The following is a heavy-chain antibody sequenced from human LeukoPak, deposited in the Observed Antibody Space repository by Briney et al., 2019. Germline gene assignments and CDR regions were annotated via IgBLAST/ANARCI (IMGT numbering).Heavy chain of an antibody. CDR2: INPSGGST. CDR3: ARESGSYYYFDY. Sequence: ASVKVSCKASGYTFTSYYMHWVRQAPGQGHEWMGIINPSGGSTSYAQKFQGRVTMTRDTSTSTVYMELSSLRSEDTAVYYCARESGSYYYFDYWGQGTLVTVSS. D-gene: IGHD1-26*01. CDR1: GYTFTSYY. V-gene: IGHV1-46*01. J-gene: IGHJ4*02.